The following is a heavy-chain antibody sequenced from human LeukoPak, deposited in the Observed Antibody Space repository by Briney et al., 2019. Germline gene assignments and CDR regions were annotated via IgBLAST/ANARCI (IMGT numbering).Heavy chain of an antibody. CDR2: IYYSGST. CDR1: GGSISSSSYY. D-gene: IGHD3-3*01. CDR3: ARDVYYDFWSGYFSAFDI. J-gene: IGHJ3*02. V-gene: IGHV4-39*07. Sequence: SETLSLTCTVSGGSISSSSYYWGWIRQPPGKGLEWIGSIYYSGSTYYNPSLKSRVTISVDTSKNQFSLKLSSVTAADTAVYYCARDVYYDFWSGYFSAFDIWGQGTMVTVSS.